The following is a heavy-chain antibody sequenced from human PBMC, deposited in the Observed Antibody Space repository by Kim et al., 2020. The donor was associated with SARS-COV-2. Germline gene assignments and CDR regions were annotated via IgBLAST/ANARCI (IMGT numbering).Heavy chain of an antibody. CDR3: ARDQVEWELSDAFDI. Sequence: GGSLRLSCAASGFTFSSYGMHWVRQAPGKGLEWVAVIWYDGSNKYYADSVKGRFTISRDNSKNTLYLQMNSLRAEDTAVYYCARDQVEWELSDAFDIWGQGTMVTVSS. J-gene: IGHJ3*02. V-gene: IGHV3-33*01. D-gene: IGHD1-26*01. CDR1: GFTFSSYG. CDR2: IWYDGSNK.